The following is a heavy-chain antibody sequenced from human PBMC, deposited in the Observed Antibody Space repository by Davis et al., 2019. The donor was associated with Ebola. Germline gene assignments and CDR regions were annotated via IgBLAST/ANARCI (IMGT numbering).Heavy chain of an antibody. D-gene: IGHD3-16*02. J-gene: IGHJ6*04. CDR2: IAPRSQSI. CDR1: GFTFSSNA. V-gene: IGHV3-48*02. Sequence: GESLKISCAASGFTFSSNAMNWVRQAPGKGLEWVSHIAPRSQSIYYADSVKGRFTVSRDNAKNSLYLQMNSLRDEDTAVYYCARGSSFYYHMDVWGKGTTVTVSP. CDR3: ARGSSFYYHMDV.